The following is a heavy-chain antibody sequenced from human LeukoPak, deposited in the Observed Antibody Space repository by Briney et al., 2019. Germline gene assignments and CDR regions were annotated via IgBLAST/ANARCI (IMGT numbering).Heavy chain of an antibody. Sequence: PGGSLRLSCAASGFTFSSYAMSWVRQAPGKGLEWVSAISGSGGSTYYADSVKGRFTISRDNSKNTLYLQMNSLRAEDTAVYYCAKRHYDSSGYFPLAYFDYWGQGTLVTVSS. V-gene: IGHV3-23*01. CDR2: ISGSGGST. CDR3: AKRHYDSSGYFPLAYFDY. CDR1: GFTFSSYA. J-gene: IGHJ4*02. D-gene: IGHD3-22*01.